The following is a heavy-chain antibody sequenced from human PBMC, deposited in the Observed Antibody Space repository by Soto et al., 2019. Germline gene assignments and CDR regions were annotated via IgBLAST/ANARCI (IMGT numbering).Heavy chain of an antibody. CDR3: AREDEYSSSSADCGFDP. V-gene: IGHV1-3*01. CDR1: GYTFTSYA. CDR2: INAGNGNT. J-gene: IGHJ5*02. D-gene: IGHD6-6*01. Sequence: QVQLVQSGAEVKKPGASVKVSCKASGYTFTSYAMHWVRQAPGQRLEWMGWINAGNGNTKYSQKFQGRVTITRDTSASTAYMELSSLRSDDTAVYYCAREDEYSSSSADCGFDPWGQGTLVTVSS.